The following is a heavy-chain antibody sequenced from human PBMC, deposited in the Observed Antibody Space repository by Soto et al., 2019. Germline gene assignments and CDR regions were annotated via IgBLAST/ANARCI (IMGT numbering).Heavy chain of an antibody. CDR2: ISSSSSYI. D-gene: IGHD1-1*01. V-gene: IGHV3-21*01. Sequence: PGGSMTLSCGAAGCTFSGDGINWVRQAPGKGLEWVSSISSSSSYIYYADSVKGRFTISRDNAKNSLYLQMNSLRAEDTDVYSCARGDPTGTTSDYWGQGTLVTVSS. CDR1: GCTFSGDG. CDR3: ARGDPTGTTSDY. J-gene: IGHJ4*02.